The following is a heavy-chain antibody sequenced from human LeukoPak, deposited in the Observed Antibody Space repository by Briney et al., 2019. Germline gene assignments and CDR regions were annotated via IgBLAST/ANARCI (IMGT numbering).Heavy chain of an antibody. Sequence: SVKVSCKASGGTFSSYAISWVRQAPGQGLEWMGGIIPIFGTANYAQKFQGRVTITTDESTSTAYMELSSLRSEDTAVYYCARSGSSWYGNYYYYLHVWGKGTTVTVSS. CDR2: IIPIFGTA. V-gene: IGHV1-69*05. CDR3: ARSGSSWYGNYYYYLHV. J-gene: IGHJ6*03. CDR1: GGTFSSYA. D-gene: IGHD6-13*01.